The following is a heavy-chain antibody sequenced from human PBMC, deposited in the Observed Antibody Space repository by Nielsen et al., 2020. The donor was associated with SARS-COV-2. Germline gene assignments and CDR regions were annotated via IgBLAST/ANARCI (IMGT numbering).Heavy chain of an antibody. Sequence: GGSLRLSCAASGFTFSSYGMHWVRQAPGKGLEWVAVISYDGSNKYYADSVKGRFTISRENAKNSLYLQMNSLRAGDTVVYYCARSSGYYGMDVWGQGTTVTVSS. CDR3: ARSSGYYGMDV. CDR1: GFTFSSYG. CDR2: ISYDGSNK. J-gene: IGHJ6*02. V-gene: IGHV3-33*05. D-gene: IGHD6-19*01.